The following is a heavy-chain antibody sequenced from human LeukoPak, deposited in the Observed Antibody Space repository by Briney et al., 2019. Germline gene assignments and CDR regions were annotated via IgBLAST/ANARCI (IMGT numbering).Heavy chain of an antibody. J-gene: IGHJ4*02. D-gene: IGHD5-18*01. CDR1: GFTFSSYS. V-gene: IGHV3-21*04. CDR3: AKDLTRIQLWSRTSDY. CDR2: ISSSSSYI. Sequence: PGGSLRLSCAASGFTFSSYSMNWVRQAPGKGLEWVSSISSSSSYIYYADSVKGRFTISRDNSKNTLYLQMNSLRAEDTAVYYCAKDLTRIQLWSRTSDYWGQGTLVTVSS.